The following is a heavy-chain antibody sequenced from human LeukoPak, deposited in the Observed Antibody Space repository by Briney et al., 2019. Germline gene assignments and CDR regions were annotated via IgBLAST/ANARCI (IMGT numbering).Heavy chain of an antibody. CDR3: AKGNRDLYSSGWYYFDY. J-gene: IGHJ4*02. V-gene: IGHV3-30*18. D-gene: IGHD6-19*01. CDR2: ISYDGSNK. CDR1: GFPFSNYA. Sequence: PGGSLRLSCAASGFPFSNYAMHWVRQAPGKGLEWVAVISYDGSNKYYADSVKGRFTISRDNSKNTLYLQMNSLRAEDTAVYYCAKGNRDLYSSGWYYFDYWGQGTLVTVSS.